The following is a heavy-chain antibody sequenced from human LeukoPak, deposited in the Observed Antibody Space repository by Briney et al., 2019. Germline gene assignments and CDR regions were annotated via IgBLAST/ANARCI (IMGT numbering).Heavy chain of an antibody. Sequence: PGGSLRLSCAASGFTFSSFWMSWVRQAPGKGLEWVANIKQDGSEEYYVDSVRGRFTISRDNAKNSLYLQMNSLRAEDTAVYYCARWEGNGYYFDYRGQGTLVTVSS. CDR1: GFTFSSFW. D-gene: IGHD3-22*01. CDR3: ARWEGNGYYFDY. CDR2: IKQDGSEE. J-gene: IGHJ4*02. V-gene: IGHV3-7*01.